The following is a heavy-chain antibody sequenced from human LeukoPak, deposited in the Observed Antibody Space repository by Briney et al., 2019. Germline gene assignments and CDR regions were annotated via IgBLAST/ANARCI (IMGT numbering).Heavy chain of an antibody. Sequence: PGGSLRLSCAASGFTFSSYAMSWVRQAPGKGLEWVSAISGSGGSTYYADSVKGRFTISRDNSKDTPYLQMNSLRAEDTAVYYCVHEGYSSGWPFDSWGQGTLVTVSS. V-gene: IGHV3-23*01. CDR3: VHEGYSSGWPFDS. D-gene: IGHD6-19*01. CDR2: ISGSGGST. J-gene: IGHJ5*01. CDR1: GFTFSSYA.